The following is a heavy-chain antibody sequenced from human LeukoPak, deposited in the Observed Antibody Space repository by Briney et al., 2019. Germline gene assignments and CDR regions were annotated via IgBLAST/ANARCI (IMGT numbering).Heavy chain of an antibody. CDR3: ARDHGYSYDS. J-gene: IGHJ4*02. D-gene: IGHD5-18*01. V-gene: IGHV3-74*01. CDR1: GFTFSRCW. CDR2: INTDGSST. Sequence: GGSLRLSCAASGFTFSRCWMHWVRQAPGKGLVWASRINTDGSSTNYADSVKGRFTISRDNTKNTLYLQMNSLRAEDTAMYYCARDHGYSYDSWGQGTLVTVSS.